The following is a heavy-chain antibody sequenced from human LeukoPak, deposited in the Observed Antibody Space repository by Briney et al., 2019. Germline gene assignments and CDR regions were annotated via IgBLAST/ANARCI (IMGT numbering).Heavy chain of an antibody. CDR3: TRGAGTSWFDY. D-gene: IGHD2-2*01. J-gene: IGHJ4*02. Sequence: ASVKVSCKVSGYTLTELSMHWVRQAPGQGLEWVGWMNPNSGVTVYAQNFQGRVTMTRDTSISTAYMELSSLTSDDTAVYYCTRGAGTSWFDYWGQGSLVTVSS. CDR2: MNPNSGVT. V-gene: IGHV1-2*02. CDR1: GYTLTELS.